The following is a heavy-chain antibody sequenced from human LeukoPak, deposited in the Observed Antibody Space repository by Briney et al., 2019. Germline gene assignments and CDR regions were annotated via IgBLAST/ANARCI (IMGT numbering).Heavy chain of an antibody. V-gene: IGHV3-30*02. Sequence: GGSXRLSCAASGFTFSSYGMHWVRQAPGKGLEGVAFIRDDGSNKYYADSVKGRFTISRDNSKKTLYLQMNSLRDEDTAVYYCAKGLGSLLFPDGFDYWGQGTLVTVSS. CDR1: GFTFSSYG. CDR2: IRDDGSNK. D-gene: IGHD3-22*01. J-gene: IGHJ4*02. CDR3: AKGLGSLLFPDGFDY.